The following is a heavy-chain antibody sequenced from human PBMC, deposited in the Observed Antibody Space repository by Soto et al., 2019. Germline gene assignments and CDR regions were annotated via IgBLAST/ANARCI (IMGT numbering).Heavy chain of an antibody. CDR3: ATSRGDMLTVYGMDV. V-gene: IGHV1-69*13. J-gene: IGHJ6*02. Sequence: SVKVSCKASGGTFSRYAISWVRQAPGQGLEWMGGIIPIFGTANCAQKFQGRVTITADESTSTAYMELSSLRSEDTALYYCATSRGDMLTVYGMDVWGQGTTVTVSS. D-gene: IGHD3-9*01. CDR2: IIPIFGTA. CDR1: GGTFSRYA.